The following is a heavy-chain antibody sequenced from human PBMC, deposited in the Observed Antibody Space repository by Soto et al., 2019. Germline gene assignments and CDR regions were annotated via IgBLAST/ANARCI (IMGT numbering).Heavy chain of an antibody. V-gene: IGHV1-18*01. CDR1: GGTFSSYA. CDR3: ARDLGRYDSSGYYYFSDY. CDR2: ISAYNGNT. Sequence: GASVKVSCKASGGTFSSYAISWVRQAPGQGLEWMGWISAYNGNTNYAQKLQGRVTMTTDTSTSTAYMELRSLRSDDTAVYYCARDLGRYDSSGYYYFSDYWGQGTLVTVSS. J-gene: IGHJ4*02. D-gene: IGHD3-22*01.